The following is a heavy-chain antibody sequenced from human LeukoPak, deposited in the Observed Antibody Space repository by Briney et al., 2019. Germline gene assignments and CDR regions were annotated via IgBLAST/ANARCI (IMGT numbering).Heavy chain of an antibody. CDR2: IKQYGSEK. CDR1: GFRFSSYW. Sequence: GGSLRLSCAASGFRFSSYWMTWVRQAPGKGLEWVATIKQYGSEKYYVDSVKGRFTISRDDAKKSLFLQTDSLRPGDTAVYYCARAAEISALDHWGRGTLVTGSS. D-gene: IGHD6-13*01. J-gene: IGHJ4*02. CDR3: ARAAEISALDH. V-gene: IGHV3-7*05.